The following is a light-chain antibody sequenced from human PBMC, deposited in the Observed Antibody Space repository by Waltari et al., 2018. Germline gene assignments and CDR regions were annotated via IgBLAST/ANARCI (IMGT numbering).Light chain of an antibody. CDR3: SSYTSGKTVL. V-gene: IGLV2-14*03. CDR2: AVI. CDR1: STDLGGYDR. J-gene: IGLJ2*01. Sequence: QSALTQPASLSASPGQSITISCTGTSTDLGGYDRLSWYQQHAGKVHILLIYAVIKRPPGVSNRFSGSKSANTASLTISGLQTEDESVYYCSSYTSGKTVLFGGGTKVTVL.